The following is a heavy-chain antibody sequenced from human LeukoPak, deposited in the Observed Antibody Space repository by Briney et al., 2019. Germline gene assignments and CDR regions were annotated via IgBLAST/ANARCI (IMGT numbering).Heavy chain of an antibody. V-gene: IGHV5-51*01. D-gene: IGHD6-19*01. CDR1: GYSFTTYW. CDR3: ARFSGSGWSIYYFDY. J-gene: IGHJ4*02. Sequence: PGESLKISCKGSGYSFTTYWIGWVRQMPGKGLEWMGIIYPGDSDTRYSPSFQGQVTILADKSISTAYLQWSSLKASDTAMYYCARFSGSGWSIYYFDYWGQGTLVTVSS. CDR2: IYPGDSDT.